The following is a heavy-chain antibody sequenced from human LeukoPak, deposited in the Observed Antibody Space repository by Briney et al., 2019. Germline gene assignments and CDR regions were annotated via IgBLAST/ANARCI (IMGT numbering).Heavy chain of an antibody. J-gene: IGHJ4*02. Sequence: ETLSLTCTVSGGSISSSSYYWGWIRQPPGKGLEWIGSIYYSGSTYYNPSLKSRVTISVDTSKNQFSLKLSSVTAADTAVYYCARSPTGDYVWGSYRYTGEFHFDYWGQGTLVTVSS. CDR1: GGSISSSSYY. CDR3: ARSPTGDYVWGSYRYTGEFHFDY. D-gene: IGHD3-16*02. CDR2: IYYSGST. V-gene: IGHV4-39*07.